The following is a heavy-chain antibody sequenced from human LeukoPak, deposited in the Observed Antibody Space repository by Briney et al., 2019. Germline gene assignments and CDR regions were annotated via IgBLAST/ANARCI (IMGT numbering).Heavy chain of an antibody. J-gene: IGHJ3*02. Sequence: SETLSLTCTVSGGSISSSSYYWGWIRQPPGKGLEWIGSIYYSGSTYYNPSLKSRVTISVDTSKNQFSLKLSSVTAEDTAVYYCARGQGDHYYDSSGSQSDAFDIWGQGTMVTVSS. CDR3: ARGQGDHYYDSSGSQSDAFDI. CDR1: GGSISSSSYY. V-gene: IGHV4-39*07. D-gene: IGHD3-22*01. CDR2: IYYSGST.